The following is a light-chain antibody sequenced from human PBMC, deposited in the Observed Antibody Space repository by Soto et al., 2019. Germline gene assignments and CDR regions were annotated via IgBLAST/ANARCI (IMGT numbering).Light chain of an antibody. J-gene: IGKJ1*01. V-gene: IGKV3-15*01. Sequence: EIVMTQSPATLSVSPGERATLSCRASQSVISNLAGYQQKPGQAPRLLIYGASTRATGNPAKFQGSGSGTEFTLTISSLQSEDFAVYYCQQYNNWTFGQGTKVEIK. CDR2: GAS. CDR1: QSVISN. CDR3: QQYNNWT.